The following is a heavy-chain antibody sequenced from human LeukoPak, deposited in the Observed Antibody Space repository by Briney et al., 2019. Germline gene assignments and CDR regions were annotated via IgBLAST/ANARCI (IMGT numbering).Heavy chain of an antibody. V-gene: IGHV5-51*01. D-gene: IGHD3/OR15-3a*01. CDR3: ARLRGGADFLTGNNWFDP. J-gene: IGHJ5*02. CDR1: GYRFPSYW. CDR2: IYPGDSNT. Sequence: GESLKISCKGSGYRFPSYWIGWVRQKPGNGPEWMGIIYPGDSNTRYSPSLEGQVTITADKSISPAYLQWSSLKASDTATYYCARLRGGADFLTGNNWFDPWGQGTLVTVSS.